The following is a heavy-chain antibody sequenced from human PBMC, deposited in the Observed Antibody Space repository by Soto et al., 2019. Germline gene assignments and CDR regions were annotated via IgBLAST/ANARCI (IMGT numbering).Heavy chain of an antibody. V-gene: IGHV5-51*01. Sequence: PGEALKISCNGSGYRFTNYWIGWGRQMPGKGLEGMGVIYPGDSDTRYSPSFQGQVTISADKSISTAYLQWSSLKASDTAIYYCASTDIVSTIDDGRDAFDIWGQGTMVTVSS. J-gene: IGHJ3*02. CDR1: GYRFTNYW. CDR2: IYPGDSDT. D-gene: IGHD5-12*01. CDR3: ASTDIVSTIDDGRDAFDI.